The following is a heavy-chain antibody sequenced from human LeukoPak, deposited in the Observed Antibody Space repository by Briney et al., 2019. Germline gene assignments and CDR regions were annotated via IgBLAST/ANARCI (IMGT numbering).Heavy chain of an antibody. CDR2: IIPIFGTA. CDR3: ANIFGVVMSDAFDI. J-gene: IGHJ3*02. D-gene: IGHD3-3*01. CDR1: GGTFSSYA. V-gene: IGHV1-69*05. Sequence: GASVKVSCKASGGTFSSYAISWVRQAPGQGLEWMGGIIPIFGTANYAQKFQGRVTITTDESTSTAYMELSSLRSEDTAVYYCANIFGVVMSDAFDIWGQGTMVTVSS.